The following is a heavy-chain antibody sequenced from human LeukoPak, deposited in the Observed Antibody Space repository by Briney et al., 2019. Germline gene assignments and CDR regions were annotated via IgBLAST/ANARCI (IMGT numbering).Heavy chain of an antibody. V-gene: IGHV3-15*01. D-gene: IGHD1-26*01. CDR2: IKSKTDGGTI. Sequence: GGSLRLSCAASGFTFSSYEMNWVRQAPGKGLEWVGRIKSKTDGGTIDYAALVKGRFTISRDDSKNMLYLQMNSLKTEDTAVYYCTTDGVYEWEPQAPFDPWGQGTLVTVSS. J-gene: IGHJ5*02. CDR1: GFTFSSYE. CDR3: TTDGVYEWEPQAPFDP.